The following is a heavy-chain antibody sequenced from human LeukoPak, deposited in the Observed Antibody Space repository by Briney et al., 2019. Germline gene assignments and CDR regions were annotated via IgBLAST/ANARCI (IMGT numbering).Heavy chain of an antibody. CDR1: GGSISSGGYY. D-gene: IGHD6-13*01. J-gene: IGHJ4*02. CDR2: IYYSGST. Sequence: PSETLSLTCTVSGGSISSGGYYWSWIRQHPGKGLEWIGYIYYSGSTNYNPSLKSRVTISVDKSKKQFSLKLNSVTAADTAVYYCARARAAAGSDFDYWGQGTLVTVSS. V-gene: IGHV4-31*03. CDR3: ARARAAAGSDFDY.